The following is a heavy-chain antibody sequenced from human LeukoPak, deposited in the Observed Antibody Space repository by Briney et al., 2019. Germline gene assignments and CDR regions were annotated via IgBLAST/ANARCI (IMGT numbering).Heavy chain of an antibody. CDR2: LNPNSGDT. V-gene: IGHV1-2*02. Sequence: ASVKVSCKASRYTFTDYYMHWVRQAPGQGLEWMGWLNPNSGDTSYAQKFQGRVSMTRDTSISTAYMDLSDLRSDDTAVYYCARGRNIEMTTMSGGSDYWGQGTLVTVSS. CDR3: ARGRNIEMTTMSGGSDY. D-gene: IGHD5-24*01. CDR1: RYTFTDYY. J-gene: IGHJ4*02.